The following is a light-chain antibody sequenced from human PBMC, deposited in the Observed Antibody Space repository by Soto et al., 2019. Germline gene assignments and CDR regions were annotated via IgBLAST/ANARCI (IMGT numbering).Light chain of an antibody. CDR1: TSDVGSYDL. V-gene: IGLV2-23*02. Sequence: QSVLTQPASVSGSPGQSITISCTGTTSDVGSYDLVSWYQQHPGKAPKIMIYEVSKRPSGDSNRFSGSKSGNTASLTISGFQAEDEADYYCCSYAGGRSPYVFGTGTKVTV. CDR3: CSYAGGRSPYV. CDR2: EVS. J-gene: IGLJ1*01.